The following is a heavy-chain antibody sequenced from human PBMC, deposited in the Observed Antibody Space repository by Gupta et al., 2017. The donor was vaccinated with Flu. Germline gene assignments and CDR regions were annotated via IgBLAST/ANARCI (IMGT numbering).Heavy chain of an antibody. V-gene: IGHV3-21*01. CDR1: GFTFSSYS. CDR2: ISSSSSYI. D-gene: IGHD3-22*01. J-gene: IGHJ4*02. CDR3: ARVGIDYYDSSGYSNDFDY. Sequence: EVQLVESGGGLVKPGGSLRLSCAASGFTFSSYSMNWVRQAPGKGLEWVSSISSSSSYIYYADSVKGRFTISRDNAKNSLYLQMNSLRAEDTAVYYCARVGIDYYDSSGYSNDFDYWGQGTLVTVSS.